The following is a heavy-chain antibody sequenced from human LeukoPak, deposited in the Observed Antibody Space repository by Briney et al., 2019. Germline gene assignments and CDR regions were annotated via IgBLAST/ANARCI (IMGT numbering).Heavy chain of an antibody. CDR3: ARGRSGHYFDY. V-gene: IGHV3-74*01. D-gene: IGHD5-12*01. CDR2: INSDGSST. CDR1: GFXFSNFW. J-gene: IGHJ4*02. Sequence: GGSLRLSCAASGFXFSNFWMHWVRQAPGKGLMWVSRINSDGSSTSYADSVKGRVTISRDNAKKTLYLQMNSLKAEDTAVYYCARGRSGHYFDYWGQGTLVTVSS.